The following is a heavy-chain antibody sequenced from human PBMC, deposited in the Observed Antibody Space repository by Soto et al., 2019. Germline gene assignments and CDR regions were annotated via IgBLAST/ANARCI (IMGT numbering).Heavy chain of an antibody. Sequence: SETLSLTCTVSGGSISSSNYYWGWIRQPPGEGLEWIGSMSYSGSTYYNPSLKSRVTISVDTSKNQFSLRLGSVTAADTAMYYCASGVYYYYMAVCGKGTTVTVSS. CDR1: GGSISSSNYY. D-gene: IGHD2-8*01. CDR2: MSYSGST. J-gene: IGHJ6*03. V-gene: IGHV4-39*01. CDR3: ASGVYYYYMAV.